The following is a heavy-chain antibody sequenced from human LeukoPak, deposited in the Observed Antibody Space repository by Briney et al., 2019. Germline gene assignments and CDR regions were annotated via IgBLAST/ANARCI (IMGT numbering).Heavy chain of an antibody. CDR1: GFTFSGYS. V-gene: IGHV3-48*02. Sequence: GGSLRLSCAASGFTFSGYSMNWVRQAPGKGLEWISYITGSSSTIYYADSLKGRLTISRDNAKNSLYLQMNSLRDEDTAVYYCARGYSSSVDYWGQGTLVTVSS. CDR3: ARGYSSSVDY. J-gene: IGHJ4*02. CDR2: ITGSSSTI. D-gene: IGHD6-13*01.